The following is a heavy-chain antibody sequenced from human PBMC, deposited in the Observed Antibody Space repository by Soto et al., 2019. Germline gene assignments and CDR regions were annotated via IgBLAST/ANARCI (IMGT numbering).Heavy chain of an antibody. CDR3: ARGRYGDY. J-gene: IGHJ4*02. CDR2: ISAHNGNT. CDR1: GYNFTSYG. Sequence: QVHLVQSGAEVKKPGASVKVSCKGSGYNFTSYGITWVRQAPGQGLEWMGWISAHNGNTDYAQKLQGRVTVTRDTSTSTAYMELRSLRSDVTAVYYCARGRYGDYWGQGALVTVSS. D-gene: IGHD1-1*01. V-gene: IGHV1-18*01.